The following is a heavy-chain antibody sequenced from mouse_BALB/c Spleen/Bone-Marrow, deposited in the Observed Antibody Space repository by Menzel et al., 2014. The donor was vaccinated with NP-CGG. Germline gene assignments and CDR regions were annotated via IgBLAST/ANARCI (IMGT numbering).Heavy chain of an antibody. CDR1: GYSITSGHC. V-gene: IGHV3-1*02. CDR3: TKETTLLPDFYY. D-gene: IGHD1-1*01. Sequence: EVMLVESGPGLVKPSQSLSLTCTVTGYSITSGHCCHWIRQFPGNRLQWMGYIHFSGYTDYNPSLKSRISITRDTSKNHFFLHFNSVTTNDTPTYYFTKETTLLPDFYYWRQHTTLPVSS. CDR2: IHFSGYT. J-gene: IGHJ2*01.